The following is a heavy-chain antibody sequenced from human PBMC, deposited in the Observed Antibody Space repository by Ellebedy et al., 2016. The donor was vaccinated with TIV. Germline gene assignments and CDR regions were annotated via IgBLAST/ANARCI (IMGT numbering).Heavy chain of an antibody. V-gene: IGHV3-23*01. CDR2: INGRGGTT. J-gene: IGHJ5*02. D-gene: IGHD4-17*01. CDR1: GFTFSRHA. CDR3: AKLPTVSPGRDWFDP. Sequence: GESLKIPCAASGFTFSRHAMTWVRQAPGPGLEWVSAINGRGGTTYYADSVKGQFTISRDNSKSTLYLQMNSLRADDTAVYYCAKLPTVSPGRDWFDPWGQGTLVTVSS.